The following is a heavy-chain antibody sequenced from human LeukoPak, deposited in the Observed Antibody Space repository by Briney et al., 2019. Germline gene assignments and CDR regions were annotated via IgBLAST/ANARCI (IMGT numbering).Heavy chain of an antibody. D-gene: IGHD3-9*01. Sequence: GESLKISFQGSGYNFTNYWIGWVRQTPGKGLAWMGIIYPGESDPRYSPSFQGQVTISADKSINTAYLRWGSLKAADTAMYYCARLGRYDVLTGPDYWGQGTLVTVSS. CDR3: ARLGRYDVLTGPDY. CDR1: GYNFTNYW. V-gene: IGHV5-51*01. J-gene: IGHJ4*02. CDR2: IYPGESDP.